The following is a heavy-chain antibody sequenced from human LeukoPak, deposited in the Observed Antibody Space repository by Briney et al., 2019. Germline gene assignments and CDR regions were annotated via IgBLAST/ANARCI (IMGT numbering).Heavy chain of an antibody. D-gene: IGHD3-22*01. CDR3: ARHTTYYYDSSGYENWFDP. V-gene: IGHV4-59*08. Sequence: SETLSLTCTVSGGSISSYYGSWIRQPPGKGLEWIGYIYYSGSTNYNPSLKSRVTISVDTSKNQFSLKLSSVTAADTAVYYCARHTTYYYDSSGYENWFDPWGQGTLVTVSS. CDR1: GGSISSYY. J-gene: IGHJ5*02. CDR2: IYYSGST.